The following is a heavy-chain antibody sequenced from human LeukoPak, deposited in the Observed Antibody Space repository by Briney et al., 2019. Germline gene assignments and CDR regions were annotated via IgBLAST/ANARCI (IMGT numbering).Heavy chain of an antibody. CDR1: GLTFSIHC. CDR2: INQDGSDK. Sequence: GGSLRLSCAASGLTFSIHCMNWVRQAPGKGLECVANINQDGSDKYYVDSVKGRFTISRDNTKNSLYLQMNSLRAEDTAVYYCVGGDYWGQGTLVTVSS. V-gene: IGHV3-7*01. J-gene: IGHJ4*02. CDR3: VGGDY.